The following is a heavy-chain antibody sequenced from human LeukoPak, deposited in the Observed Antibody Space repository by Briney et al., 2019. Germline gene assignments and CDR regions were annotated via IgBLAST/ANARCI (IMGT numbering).Heavy chain of an antibody. CDR2: IWYDGSNK. Sequence: SGGSLRLSCAASGFTFSSYGMHWVRQAPGKGLEWVAVIWYDGSNKYYADSVKGRFTISRDNSKNTLYLQMNSLRAEDTAVYYCARQPTYYYDSSGYYPWGQGTLVTVSS. D-gene: IGHD3-22*01. J-gene: IGHJ5*02. CDR3: ARQPTYYYDSSGYYP. V-gene: IGHV3-33*01. CDR1: GFTFSSYG.